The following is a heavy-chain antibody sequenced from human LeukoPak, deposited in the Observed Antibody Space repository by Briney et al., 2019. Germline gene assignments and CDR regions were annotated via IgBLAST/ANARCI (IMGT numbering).Heavy chain of an antibody. CDR2: IVVGSGNT. D-gene: IGHD3-22*01. J-gene: IGHJ3*02. CDR1: GFTFTSSA. CDR3: AADRRYYDSSGYYGAFDI. V-gene: IGHV1-58*01. Sequence: ASVKVSCKASGFTFTSSAVQWVRQARGQRLEWIGWIVVGSGNTNYAQKFQERVTITRDMSTSTAYMELSSLRSEDTAVYYCAADRRYYDSSGYYGAFDIWGQGTMVTVSS.